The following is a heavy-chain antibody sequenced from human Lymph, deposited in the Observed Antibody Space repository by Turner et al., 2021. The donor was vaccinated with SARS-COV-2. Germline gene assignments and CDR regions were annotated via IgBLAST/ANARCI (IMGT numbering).Heavy chain of an antibody. J-gene: IGHJ4*02. CDR3: AKDPGYCSGGSCYSRTYFDY. Sequence: EVQLVESGGGVVQPGGSLILSCSASGFTLDDYAMPWVRQAPGKGLEWVSLISGDGGSTYSADSVKGRFTISRDNSKNSLYLQMNSLRTEDTALYYCAKDPGYCSGGSCYSRTYFDYWGQGTLVTVSS. CDR1: GFTLDDYA. D-gene: IGHD2-15*01. V-gene: IGHV3-43*02. CDR2: ISGDGGST.